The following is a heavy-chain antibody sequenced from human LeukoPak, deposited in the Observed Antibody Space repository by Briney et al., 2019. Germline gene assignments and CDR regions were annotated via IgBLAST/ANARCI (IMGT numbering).Heavy chain of an antibody. D-gene: IGHD3-16*02. CDR2: IKQGGSEK. J-gene: IGHJ4*02. V-gene: IGHV3-7*01. CDR1: GFTFSSYA. CDR3: ARVGGRYSPLGY. Sequence: GGSLRLSCAASGFTFSSYAMSWVRQAPGKGLEWVANIKQGGSEKYYVDSVKGRFTISRDNDKNSLFLQMTSLRAEDTAVYYCARVGGRYSPLGYWGQGTLVTVSS.